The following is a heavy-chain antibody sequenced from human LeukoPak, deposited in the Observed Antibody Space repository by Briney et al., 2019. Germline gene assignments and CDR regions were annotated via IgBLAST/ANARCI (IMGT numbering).Heavy chain of an antibody. V-gene: IGHV3-23*01. CDR2: ISGSGGST. CDR3: AKEVGATQYFQH. J-gene: IGHJ1*01. CDR1: GFTFRSDA. D-gene: IGHD1-26*01. Sequence: GGSLRLSCAASGFTFRSDAMSWVRQAPGKGLEWVSGISGSGGSTYYADSVKGRFTISRDNSKNTLYLQMNSLRAEDTAVYYCAKEVGATQYFQHWGQGTLVTVSS.